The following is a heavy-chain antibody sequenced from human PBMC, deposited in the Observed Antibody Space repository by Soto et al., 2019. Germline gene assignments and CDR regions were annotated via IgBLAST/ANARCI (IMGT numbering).Heavy chain of an antibody. V-gene: IGHV4-59*01. Sequence: SETLSLTCTVSGGSISSYYWSWIRQPPGKGLEWIGYIYYSGSTNYNPSLKSRVTISVDTSKNQFSLKLSSVTAADTAVYYCARSEVLRYYDWLPDYWSQGTLVTVSS. D-gene: IGHD3-9*01. CDR1: GGSISSYY. CDR2: IYYSGST. J-gene: IGHJ4*02. CDR3: ARSEVLRYYDWLPDY.